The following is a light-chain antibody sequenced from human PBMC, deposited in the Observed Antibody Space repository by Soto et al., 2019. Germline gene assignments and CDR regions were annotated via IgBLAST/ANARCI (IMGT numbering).Light chain of an antibody. V-gene: IGLV2-14*01. CDR2: EVS. CDR3: RSYTSSSTLGV. Sequence: QSALTQPASVSGSPGQWITISCTGTSSDVGGYNYVSWYQQHPGKAPKLMIYEVSNRPSGVSNRFSGSKSGNTASLTISGLQAEDEADYYCRSYTSSSTLGVFGGGTKLTVL. J-gene: IGLJ3*02. CDR1: SSDVGGYNY.